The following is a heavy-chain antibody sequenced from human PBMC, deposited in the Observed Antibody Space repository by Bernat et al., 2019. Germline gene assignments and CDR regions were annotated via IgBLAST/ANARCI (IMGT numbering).Heavy chain of an antibody. V-gene: IGHV3-15*01. CDR3: TTGTIKIFGVVINHYGMDV. J-gene: IGHJ6*02. CDR1: GFTFSNAW. Sequence: EVQLVESGGGLVKPGGSLRLSCAASGFTFSNAWMSWVRQAPGKGLEWVGRIKSKTDGGTTNYAAPVKGRFTISRDDSKNTLYMQMNSLKTEETAVYYCTTGTIKIFGVVINHYGMDVWGQGTTVTVSS. D-gene: IGHD3-3*01. CDR2: IKSKTDGGTT.